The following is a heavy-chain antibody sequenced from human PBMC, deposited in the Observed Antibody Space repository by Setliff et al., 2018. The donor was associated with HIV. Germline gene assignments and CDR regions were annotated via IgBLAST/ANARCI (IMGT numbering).Heavy chain of an antibody. D-gene: IGHD2-8*01. CDR3: ARTARGYATIWYRNGLTYYNYMDV. J-gene: IGHJ6*03. Sequence: LSLTCAVYGASFSDYYWSWIRQSPGKGLEWIGEINHSGSTSYHPSLTRRVTMSVDTSKNQFSLRLSSVTAADTAVYYCARTARGYATIWYRNGLTYYNYMDVWGKGTKVTVSS. V-gene: IGHV4-34*01. CDR1: GASFSDYY. CDR2: INHSGST.